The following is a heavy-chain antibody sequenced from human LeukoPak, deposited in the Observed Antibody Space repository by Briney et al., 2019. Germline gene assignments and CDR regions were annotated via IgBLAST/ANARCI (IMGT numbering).Heavy chain of an antibody. D-gene: IGHD3-22*01. CDR3: ARLYYYDSSGYYYWYYYYMDV. J-gene: IGHJ6*03. V-gene: IGHV5-51*01. Sequence: GESLKISCKASGYSFTTQWIAWVRQMPGKGLEWMGIIYPADSDTRYSPSFQGQVTISADKSISTAYLQWSSLKASDTAMYYCARLYYYDSSGYYYWYYYYMDVWGKGTTVTVSS. CDR2: IYPADSDT. CDR1: GYSFTTQW.